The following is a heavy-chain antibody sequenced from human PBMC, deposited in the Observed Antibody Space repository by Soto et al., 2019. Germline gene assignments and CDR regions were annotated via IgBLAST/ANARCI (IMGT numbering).Heavy chain of an antibody. CDR1: GGTFSSYA. Sequence: SVKVSCKASGGTFSSYAISWVRQAPGQGLEWMGGIIPIFGTANYAQKFQGRVTITADESTSTAYMELSSLRSEDTAVYYCARVPRGGFYGMVVWGQGTTVTVSS. V-gene: IGHV1-69*13. J-gene: IGHJ6*02. D-gene: IGHD3-16*01. CDR2: IIPIFGTA. CDR3: ARVPRGGFYGMVV.